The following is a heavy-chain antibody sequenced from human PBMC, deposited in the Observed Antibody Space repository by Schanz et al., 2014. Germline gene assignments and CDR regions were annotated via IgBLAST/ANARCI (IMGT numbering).Heavy chain of an antibody. J-gene: IGHJ4*02. V-gene: IGHV3-9*02. CDR3: ARGGPAYYFDD. CDR2: IPWNGAAI. CDR1: GFNSDDYA. Sequence: EVQVVESGGGLVQPGGSLRLSCTASGFNSDDYAMHWVRQAPGKGLEWVSNIPWNGAAIGYADSVKGRFTISRDNSKNTVYIQMNSLRAEDTAVYYCARGGPAYYFDDWGQGTLVTVSS.